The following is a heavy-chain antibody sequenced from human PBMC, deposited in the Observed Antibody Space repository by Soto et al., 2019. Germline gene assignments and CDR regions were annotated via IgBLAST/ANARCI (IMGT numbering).Heavy chain of an antibody. CDR1: GFTFSDYY. V-gene: IGHV3-49*03. J-gene: IGHJ6*02. D-gene: IGHD2-2*01. CDR3: TTYCSSTSCYRRGMDV. Sequence: GGSLRLSCAASGFTFSDYYMSWFRQAPGKGLEWVGFIRSKAYGGTTEYAASVKGRFTISRDDSKSIAYLQMNSLKTEDTAVYYCTTYCSSTSCYRRGMDVWGQGTTVTVSS. CDR2: IRSKAYGGTT.